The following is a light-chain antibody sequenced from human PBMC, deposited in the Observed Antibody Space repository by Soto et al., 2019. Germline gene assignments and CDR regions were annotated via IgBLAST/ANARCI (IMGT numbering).Light chain of an antibody. Sequence: QSALTQPPSVSAAPGQKVTISCSGSSSNVGNDYVSWYRQLPGTAPKLLIYDNYKRPSGIPDRFSGSKSGTSATLGITGLQTGDEADYYCGTWDSTLSSDVFGGGTKLTVL. CDR3: GTWDSTLSSDV. CDR1: SSNVGNDY. J-gene: IGLJ3*02. V-gene: IGLV1-51*01. CDR2: DNY.